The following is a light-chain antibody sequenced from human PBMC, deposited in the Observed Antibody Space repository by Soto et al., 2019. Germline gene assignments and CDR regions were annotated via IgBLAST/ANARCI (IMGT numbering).Light chain of an antibody. V-gene: IGLV2-11*01. Sequence: QSALTQPRSVSGSPGQSVTISCTGTSSDVGRYNYVSWYQQHPGKAPKLMIYDVNNRPSGVPDRLSGSKSGNTASLTISGLQDEDEADYYCCSYAGRGLVFGGGTKLTVL. CDR1: SSDVGRYNY. CDR3: CSYAGRGLV. CDR2: DVN. J-gene: IGLJ2*01.